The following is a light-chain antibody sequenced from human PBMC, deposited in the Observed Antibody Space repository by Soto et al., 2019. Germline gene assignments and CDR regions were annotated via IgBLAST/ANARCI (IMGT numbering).Light chain of an antibody. CDR1: SSNIGSNT. V-gene: IGLV1-44*01. CDR3: AAWYDRVKGPV. Sequence: QSVLTQPPSASGTPGQGVTISCSGSSSNIGSNTVNWYQQLPGTDPQLLIFNNNQRPSGVSDRFSGSKSGTSASLAISGRQSEDEADYYCAAWYDRVKGPVFGGGTKLTVL. CDR2: NNN. J-gene: IGLJ2*01.